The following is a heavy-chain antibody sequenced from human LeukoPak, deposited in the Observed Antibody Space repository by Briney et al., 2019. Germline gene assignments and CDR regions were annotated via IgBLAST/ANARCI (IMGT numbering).Heavy chain of an antibody. Sequence: SETLSLTCAVYGGSFSGYYWSWIRQPPGKGLEWIGEINHSGSTNYNPSLKSRVTISVDTSKNQFSLKLSSVTAADTAVYYCARQLRESITANWFDPWGQGTQVTVYS. J-gene: IGHJ5*02. D-gene: IGHD6-6*01. CDR1: GGSFSGYY. CDR2: INHSGST. CDR3: ARQLRESITANWFDP. V-gene: IGHV4-34*01.